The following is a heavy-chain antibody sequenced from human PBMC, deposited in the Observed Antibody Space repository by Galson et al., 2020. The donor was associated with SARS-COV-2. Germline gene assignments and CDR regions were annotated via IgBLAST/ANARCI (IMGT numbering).Heavy chain of an antibody. D-gene: IGHD5-12*01. CDR3: ARDYLSYSGYDWRPDY. V-gene: IGHV3-30*01. J-gene: IGHJ4*02. CDR2: ILYDGSRK. CDR1: GFNFGIYA. Sequence: GGSLRLSCAASGFNFGIYAMHWVRQAPGKGLEWVAVILYDGSRKYYADSVKGRFSISRDNSENTLFLDMNSLRSEDTAVYYCARDYLSYSGYDWRPDYWGQGSLVTVAS.